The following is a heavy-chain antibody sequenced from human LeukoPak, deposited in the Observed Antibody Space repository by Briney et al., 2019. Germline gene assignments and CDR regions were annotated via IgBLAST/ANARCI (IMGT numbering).Heavy chain of an antibody. CDR1: GFTFSSYE. V-gene: IGHV3-48*03. D-gene: IGHD3-9*01. Sequence: PGGSLRLSCAASGFTFSSYEMNWVRQAPGKGLEWVSYISSSGSTIYYADSVKGRFTISRDNAKNSLYLQMNSLRAEDTAVYYCARDGIYYDILTGQYYFDYWGQGTLVTVSS. CDR3: ARDGIYYDILTGQYYFDY. J-gene: IGHJ4*02. CDR2: ISSSGSTI.